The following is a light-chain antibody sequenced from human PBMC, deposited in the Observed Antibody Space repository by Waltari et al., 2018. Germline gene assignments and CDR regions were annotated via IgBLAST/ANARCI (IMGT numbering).Light chain of an antibody. CDR1: SSDIGDNY. V-gene: IGLV1-47*01. J-gene: IGLJ1*01. CDR2: GNT. Sequence: QSVLTLPPSASGTPGQRVTISCSGSSSDIGDNYVYWYKQLPGTAPKLLIYGNTQRPSGVPDRFSGSKSGTSASLAISDLRSEDEADYYCAAWDDNLLYVFGTGTKVTVL. CDR3: AAWDDNLLYV.